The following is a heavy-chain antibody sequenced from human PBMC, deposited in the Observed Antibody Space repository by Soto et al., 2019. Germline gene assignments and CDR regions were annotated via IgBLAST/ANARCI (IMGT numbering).Heavy chain of an antibody. J-gene: IGHJ4*02. CDR3: AMTTVTTGRDY. CDR2: IYYSGST. Sequence: SETLSLTCTVSGGSISSYYWSWIRQPPGKGLEWIGYIYYSGSTNYNPSLKSRVTISVDTSKNQFSLKLCSVTAADTAVYYCAMTTVTTGRDYWGQGTLVTVSS. D-gene: IGHD4-17*01. CDR1: GGSISSYY. V-gene: IGHV4-59*08.